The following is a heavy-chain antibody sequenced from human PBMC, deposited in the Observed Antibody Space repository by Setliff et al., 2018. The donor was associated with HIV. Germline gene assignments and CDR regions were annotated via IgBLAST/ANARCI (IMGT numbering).Heavy chain of an antibody. CDR2: ISGSGGST. Sequence: GSLRLSCAASGFTFATYAMSWVRQAPGKGLEWVSAISGSGGSTYYADSVKGRFTISSDNSKSTLYLQMNSLRHEDTGIYYCVKGAEKYLQTYKYYFDFWGQGTLVTVSS. J-gene: IGHJ4*02. D-gene: IGHD1-1*01. CDR3: VKGAEKYLQTYKYYFDF. V-gene: IGHV3-23*01. CDR1: GFTFATYA.